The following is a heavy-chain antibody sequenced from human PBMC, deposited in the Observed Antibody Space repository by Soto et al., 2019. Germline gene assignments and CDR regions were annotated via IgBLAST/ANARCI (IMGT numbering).Heavy chain of an antibody. CDR3: ARHGTTVTTGGWFDP. V-gene: IGHV4-39*01. D-gene: IGHD4-17*01. J-gene: IGHJ5*02. Sequence: SETLSLTCTVSGGSISSSSYYWGWIRQPPGKGLEWIGSIYYSGSTYYNPSLKGRVTISVDTSKNQFSLKLSSVTAADTAVYYCARHGTTVTTGGWFDPWGKGTLLTVSS. CDR1: GGSISSSSYY. CDR2: IYYSGST.